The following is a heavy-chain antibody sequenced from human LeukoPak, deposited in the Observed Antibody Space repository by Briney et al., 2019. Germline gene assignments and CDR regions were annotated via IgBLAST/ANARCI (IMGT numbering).Heavy chain of an antibody. Sequence: GGSLRLSCAASGFTFTDYSMTWVRQAPGKGLEWVSPISTVSTYKFYSDSVKGRFTISRDNAKNTLYLQMSSLTAEDTAVYYCARDGSGFYLYYYMDVWGRGTPVTVSS. CDR1: GFTFTDYS. CDR2: ISTVSTYK. V-gene: IGHV3-21*01. CDR3: ARDGSGFYLYYYMDV. D-gene: IGHD6-25*01. J-gene: IGHJ6*03.